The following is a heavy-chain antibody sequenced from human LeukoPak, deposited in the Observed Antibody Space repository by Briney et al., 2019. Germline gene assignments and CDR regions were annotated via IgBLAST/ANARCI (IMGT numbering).Heavy chain of an antibody. V-gene: IGHV3-30*02. CDR1: GFTFSSYG. J-gene: IGHJ4*02. D-gene: IGHD3/OR15-3a*01. CDR2: IEKDGNTK. CDR3: TKARDFWTRRFFDY. Sequence: GGSLRLSCAASGFTFSSYGMHWVSQAPGKGLEWVAFIEKDGNTKYYTDSVRGRFAISRDNSKNTLYLQMNSLRTEDTAMFYCTKARDFWTRRFFDYWGQGTLVTVFS.